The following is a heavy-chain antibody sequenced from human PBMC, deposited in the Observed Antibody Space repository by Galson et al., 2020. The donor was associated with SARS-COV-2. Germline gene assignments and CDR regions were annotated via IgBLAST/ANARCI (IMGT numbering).Heavy chain of an antibody. V-gene: IGHV3-33*01. J-gene: IGHJ4*02. CDR1: GFTFSSYG. CDR3: ARPDSGWYYFDY. CDR2: IWYDGSNK. Sequence: GGSLRLSCAASGFTFSSYGMHWVRQAPGKGLEWVAVIWYDGSNKYYADSVKGRFTISRDNSKNTLYLQMNSLRAEDTAVYYCARPDSGWYYFDYWGQGTLVTVSS. D-gene: IGHD6-19*01.